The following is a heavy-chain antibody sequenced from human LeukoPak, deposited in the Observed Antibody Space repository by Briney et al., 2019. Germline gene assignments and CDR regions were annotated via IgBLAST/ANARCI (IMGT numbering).Heavy chain of an antibody. J-gene: IGHJ4*02. Sequence: ASVKVSCKASGYTFTSYAMHWVRRAPGQRLEWMGWINAGDGDTKYSQKFQGRVTIARDTSASTAYMELSSLRSEDTAVYYCARDRGGTGDFDYWGQGTLVTVSS. CDR3: ARDRGGTGDFDY. CDR2: INAGDGDT. D-gene: IGHD1-1*01. CDR1: GYTFTSYA. V-gene: IGHV1-3*01.